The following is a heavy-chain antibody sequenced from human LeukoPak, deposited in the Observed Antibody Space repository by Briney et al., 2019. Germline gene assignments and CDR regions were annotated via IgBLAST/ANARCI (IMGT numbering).Heavy chain of an antibody. CDR3: ARSRAAAGGDYFDY. CDR1: GYSISSGYY. J-gene: IGHJ4*02. D-gene: IGHD6-13*01. V-gene: IGHV4-38-2*02. CDR2: IYHSGST. Sequence: SETLSLTCTVSGYSISSGYYWGWIRQPPGKGLEWIGSIYHSGSTYYNPSLKSRVTISVDTSKNQFSLKLSSVTAADTAVYYCARSRAAAGGDYFDYWGQGTLVTVSS.